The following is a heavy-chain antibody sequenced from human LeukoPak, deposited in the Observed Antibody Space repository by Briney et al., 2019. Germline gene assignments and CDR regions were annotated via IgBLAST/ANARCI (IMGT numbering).Heavy chain of an antibody. CDR1: GGTFSSYA. CDR2: IIPIFGTA. D-gene: IGHD3-22*01. CDR3: ARGGYYDSSGPSDY. Sequence: GASVKVSCKASGGTFSSYAISWVRQAPGQGLEWMGGIIPIFGTANYAQKFQGRVTITADESTSTAYMELSSLRSEDTAVYYCARGGYYDSSGPSDYWGQGTLVTVSS. V-gene: IGHV1-69*13. J-gene: IGHJ4*02.